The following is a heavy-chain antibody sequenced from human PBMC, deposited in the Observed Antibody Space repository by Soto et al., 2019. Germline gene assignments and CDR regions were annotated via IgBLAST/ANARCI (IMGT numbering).Heavy chain of an antibody. Sequence: GGSLRLSCAASGFTFSSYAMSWVRQAPGKGLEWVSAISGSGGSTYYAGSVKGRFTISRDNSKNTLYLQMNSLRAEDTAVYYCAKGYTSLMITFGGYWGQGTLVTVSS. CDR2: ISGSGGST. CDR3: AKGYTSLMITFGGY. D-gene: IGHD3-16*01. J-gene: IGHJ4*02. V-gene: IGHV3-23*01. CDR1: GFTFSSYA.